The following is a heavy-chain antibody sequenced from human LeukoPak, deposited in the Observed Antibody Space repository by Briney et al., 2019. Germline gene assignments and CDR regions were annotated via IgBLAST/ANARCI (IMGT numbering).Heavy chain of an antibody. Sequence: PGGSLRLSCAASGFTFSSYEMNWVRQPPGKGLEWIGEIYHSGSTNYNPSLKSRVTISVDKSKNQFSLKLSSVTAADTAVYYRARDIVDLDSRWFDPWGQGTLVTVSS. CDR1: GFTFSSYEM. D-gene: IGHD2-2*03. J-gene: IGHJ5*02. CDR2: IYHSGST. V-gene: IGHV4-4*02. CDR3: ARDIVDLDSRWFDP.